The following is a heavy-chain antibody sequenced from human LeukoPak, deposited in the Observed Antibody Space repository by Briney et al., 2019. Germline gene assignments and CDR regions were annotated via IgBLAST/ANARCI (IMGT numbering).Heavy chain of an antibody. CDR1: GFTFSSYG. V-gene: IGHV3-33*06. CDR2: IWYDGTNK. CDR3: AKGTGENYYGMDV. D-gene: IGHD7-27*01. Sequence: GGSLRLSCAASGFTFSSYGMHWVRQAPGKGLEWVAVIWYDGTNKDYADSVKGRFTISRDDSKSTLYLQMNSLRVEDTVVFFCAKGTGENYYGMDVWGQGTTVTVSS. J-gene: IGHJ6*02.